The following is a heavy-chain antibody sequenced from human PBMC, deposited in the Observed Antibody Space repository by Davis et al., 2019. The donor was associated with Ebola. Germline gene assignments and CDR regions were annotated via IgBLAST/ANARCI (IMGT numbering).Heavy chain of an antibody. J-gene: IGHJ6*02. CDR1: GGSFSGYY. CDR2: INYSGST. D-gene: IGHD2-8*02. Sequence: GSLTLSCAVYGGSFSGYYWSWIRQPPGKGMEWIGEINYSGSTNYNPSLKSRVTISVDTSKNQFSLKLSSVTAADTAVYYCARYVKRYCTGGVCYGYYYGMDVWGQGTTVTVSS. CDR3: ARYVKRYCTGGVCYGYYYGMDV. V-gene: IGHV4-34*01.